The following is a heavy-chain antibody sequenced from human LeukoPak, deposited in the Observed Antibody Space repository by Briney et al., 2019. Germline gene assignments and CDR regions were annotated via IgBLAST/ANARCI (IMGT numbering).Heavy chain of an antibody. J-gene: IGHJ5*02. V-gene: IGHV4-34*01. D-gene: IGHD3-16*02. CDR1: GGSFSGYY. Sequence: SETLSLTCAVYGGSFSGYYWSWIRQPPGKGLEWLGEINHSGSTNYNPSLKSRVTISVDTSKNQFSLKLSSVTAADTAVYYCARGGRYDYVWGSYRYYWFDPWGQGTLVTVSS. CDR3: ARGGRYDYVWGSYRYYWFDP. CDR2: INHSGST.